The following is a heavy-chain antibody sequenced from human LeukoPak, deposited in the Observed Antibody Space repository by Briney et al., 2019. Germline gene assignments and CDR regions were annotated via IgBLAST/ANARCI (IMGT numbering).Heavy chain of an antibody. CDR2: ISAYNGNT. Sequence: ASVKVSCKASGYTFTSYGISWVRQAPGQGLEWMGWISAYNGNTNYAQKFQGRVTMTRNTSISTAYMELSSLRSEDTAVYYCARGKFEGTYYDFWSGYLSTPTGGGSYGMDVWGQGTTVTVSS. D-gene: IGHD3-3*01. V-gene: IGHV1-18*01. J-gene: IGHJ6*02. CDR3: ARGKFEGTYYDFWSGYLSTPTGGGSYGMDV. CDR1: GYTFTSYG.